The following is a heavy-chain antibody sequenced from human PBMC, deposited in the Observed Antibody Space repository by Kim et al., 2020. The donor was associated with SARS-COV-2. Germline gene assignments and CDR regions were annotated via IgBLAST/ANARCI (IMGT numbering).Heavy chain of an antibody. CDR3: ARGFRTRITMVRGVNRENWFDP. D-gene: IGHD3-10*01. Sequence: SETLSLTCAVYGGSFSGYYWSWIRQPPGKGLEWIGEINHSGSTNYNPSLKSRVTISVDTSKNQFSLKLSSVTAADTAVYYCARGFRTRITMVRGVNRENWFDPWGQGTLVTVSS. V-gene: IGHV4-34*01. J-gene: IGHJ5*02. CDR1: GGSFSGYY. CDR2: INHSGST.